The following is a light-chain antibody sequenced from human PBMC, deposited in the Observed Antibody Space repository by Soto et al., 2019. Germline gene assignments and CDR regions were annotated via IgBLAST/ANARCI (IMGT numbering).Light chain of an antibody. CDR1: QNVTTS. CDR2: DVS. Sequence: DIQLTQSPSTLSASVGDSVTITCRASQNVTTSMAWYQHKPGRAPKLLIFDVSNLESGVPSRFSGGGSGTDFTLTISSVHSDDFATYYCQQYDYSRTFGRGTKVDLK. CDR3: QQYDYSRT. V-gene: IGKV1-5*01. J-gene: IGKJ1*01.